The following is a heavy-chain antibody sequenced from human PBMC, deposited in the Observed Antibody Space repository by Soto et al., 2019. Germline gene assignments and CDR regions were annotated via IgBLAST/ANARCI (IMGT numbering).Heavy chain of an antibody. V-gene: IGHV4-59*01. CDR1: GGSISTYY. D-gene: IGHD3-3*01. CDR2: IYYSGST. CDR3: ARIYDFWSGYYYDY. J-gene: IGHJ4*02. Sequence: SETLSLTCTVSGGSISTYYWSWIRQPPGKGLEWIGYIYYSGSTNYNPSLKSRATISVDTSKNQFSLKLSSVTAADTAVYYCARIYDFWSGYYYDYWGQGTLVTVSS.